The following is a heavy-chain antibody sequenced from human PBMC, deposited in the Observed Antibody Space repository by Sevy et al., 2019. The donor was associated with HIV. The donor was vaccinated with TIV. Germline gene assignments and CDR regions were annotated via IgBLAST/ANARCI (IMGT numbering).Heavy chain of an antibody. CDR3: AGENAWGRGYS. V-gene: IGHV4-59*08. CDR1: GGSITSLY. CDR2: IYYNGHI. D-gene: IGHD1-26*01. J-gene: IGHJ4*02. Sequence: TEILSLTCTVSGGSITSLYWNWIRQPPGKGLEWIANIYYNGHINYNPSLKSRVTLSLDTSKNQFSLRLRSVTAADTAMYYCAGENAWGRGYSWGQGTLVLVSS.